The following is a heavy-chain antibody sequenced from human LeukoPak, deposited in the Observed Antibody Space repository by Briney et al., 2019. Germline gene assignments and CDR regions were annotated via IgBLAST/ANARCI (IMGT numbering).Heavy chain of an antibody. CDR3: SRIKFGGNSGYHFDY. CDR1: RLNINYFA. CDR2: IGDSGSGG. V-gene: IGHV3-23*01. D-gene: IGHD4-23*01. J-gene: IGHJ4*02. Sequence: GGSLRLSCSASRLNINYFAMSWIRQAPGKRLEWVSTIGDSGSGGSYADSVRGRFTISRDNSKNMVYLQMHSLRVDDSAVYYCSRIKFGGNSGYHFDYWGQGTLVTVSS.